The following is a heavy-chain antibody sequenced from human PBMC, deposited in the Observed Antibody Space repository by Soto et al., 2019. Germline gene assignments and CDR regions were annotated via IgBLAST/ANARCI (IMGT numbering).Heavy chain of an antibody. D-gene: IGHD3-9*01. CDR1: GGSFSGYY. J-gene: IGHJ4*02. CDR2: INHSGST. Sequence: SETLSLTCAVYGGSFSGYYWSWIRQPPGKGLEWIGEINHSGSTNYNPSLKSRVTISVDTSKNQFSLKLSSVTAADTAVYYCARARVDILTGYYSPALPRHQNYFDYWGQGTLVTVSS. V-gene: IGHV4-34*01. CDR3: ARARVDILTGYYSPALPRHQNYFDY.